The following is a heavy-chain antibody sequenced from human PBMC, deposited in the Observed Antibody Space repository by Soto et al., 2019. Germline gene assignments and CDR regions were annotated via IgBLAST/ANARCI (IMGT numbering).Heavy chain of an antibody. Sequence: GGSLRLSWAASGFTFSSYAMHWVRQAPGKGLEWVAVISYDGSNKYYADSVKGRFTISRDNSKNTLYLQMNSLRAEDTAVYYCVFTAQAYYYDRGPGTQAFDYWGQGTLVTVSS. D-gene: IGHD3-22*01. J-gene: IGHJ4*02. CDR2: ISYDGSNK. CDR3: VFTAQAYYYDRGPGTQAFDY. CDR1: GFTFSSYA. V-gene: IGHV3-30-3*01.